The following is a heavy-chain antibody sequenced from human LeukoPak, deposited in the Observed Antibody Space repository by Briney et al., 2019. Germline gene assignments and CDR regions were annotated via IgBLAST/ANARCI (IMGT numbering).Heavy chain of an antibody. D-gene: IGHD3-9*01. CDR2: MNPNSGNT. CDR1: GYTFTSYD. Sequence: RASVKVSCKASGYTFTSYDIHWVRPATGQGLEWMGWMNPNSGNTGYAQKFQGRVTMTRNTSISTAYMELSSLRSEDTAVYYCARISSPNYDILTGYHYYYYGMDVWGQGTTVTVSS. J-gene: IGHJ6*02. V-gene: IGHV1-8*01. CDR3: ARISSPNYDILTGYHYYYYGMDV.